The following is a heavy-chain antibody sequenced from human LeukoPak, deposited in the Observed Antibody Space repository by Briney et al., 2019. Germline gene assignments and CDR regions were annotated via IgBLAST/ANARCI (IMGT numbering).Heavy chain of an antibody. CDR2: MYPKSGVT. D-gene: IGHD1-1*01. CDR1: GYIFTDYW. V-gene: IGHV1-2*02. Sequence: ASVKISCKASGYIFTDYWLHWVRQAPGQGLEWMGCMYPKSGVTGYAQKFQGRVTLTGDTSISTAYMELSSLRSDDTAMYYCARDPGYLQPDFWGQGTLVTVPS. J-gene: IGHJ4*02. CDR3: ARDPGYLQPDF.